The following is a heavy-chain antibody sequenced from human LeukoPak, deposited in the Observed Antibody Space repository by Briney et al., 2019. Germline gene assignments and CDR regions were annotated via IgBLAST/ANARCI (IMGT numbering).Heavy chain of an antibody. CDR2: INEDGSKK. V-gene: IGHV3-7*01. D-gene: IGHD3-10*01. Sequence: GGSLRLSCAASGLTLSSYWMSWVRQAPGMGLEWVANINEDGSKKFYVDSVKGRFSISRDNAKNSLYLQMNSLRAEDTAVYYCATDLYESGTPFDYWGQGTLVTVST. CDR1: GLTLSSYW. J-gene: IGHJ4*02. CDR3: ATDLYESGTPFDY.